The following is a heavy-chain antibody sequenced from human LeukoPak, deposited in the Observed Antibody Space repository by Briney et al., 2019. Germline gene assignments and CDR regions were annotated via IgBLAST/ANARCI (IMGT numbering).Heavy chain of an antibody. V-gene: IGHV3-30*19. J-gene: IGHJ4*02. D-gene: IGHD5-24*01. CDR2: IWYDGSNK. CDR1: GFTFSSYG. Sequence: PGGSLRLSCAASGFTFSSYGMHWVRQAPGKGLEWVAVIWYDGSNKYYADSVKGRFTLSRDNSKNMLNLQMNSLRAEDTAVYYCAREFGYNLDYWGQGTLVTVSS. CDR3: AREFGYNLDY.